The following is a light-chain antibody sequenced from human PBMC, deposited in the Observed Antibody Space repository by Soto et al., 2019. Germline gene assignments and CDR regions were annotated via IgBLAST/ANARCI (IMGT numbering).Light chain of an antibody. V-gene: IGKV1-39*01. J-gene: IGKJ1*01. CDR1: QSISSY. Sequence: DIQMTQSPSSLSASVGDRVTITCRASQSISSYLNWYQQKPGKAPKLLIYAASSLQSGVPSRFSGSGSGTDFTLNISSLQPEDFAPYYCQQSYSTPQTFGQGTKVDIK. CDR3: QQSYSTPQT. CDR2: AAS.